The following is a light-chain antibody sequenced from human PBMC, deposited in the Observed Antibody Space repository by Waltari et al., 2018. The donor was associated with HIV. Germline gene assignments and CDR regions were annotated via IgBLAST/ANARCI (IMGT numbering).Light chain of an antibody. CDR3: CSYAGTTTFDNVL. Sequence: QSALTQPASVPGAPGKTGTIACTGSNIGLCNYNLISWYRQHPGQAPKPILYEVTNRPSGVSIRFAASKSDNTASPTISGIQADDEAEYYYCSYAGTTTFDNVLFGGGTTLTVL. J-gene: IGLJ3*02. CDR2: EVT. V-gene: IGLV2-23*02. CDR1: NIGLCNYNL.